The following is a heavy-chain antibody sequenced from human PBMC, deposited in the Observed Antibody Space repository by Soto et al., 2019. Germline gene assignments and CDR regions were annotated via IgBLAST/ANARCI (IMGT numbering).Heavy chain of an antibody. V-gene: IGHV6-1*01. CDR2: TYYRSQWYN. CDR3: ARAGHGYSSSWIIDP. CDR1: GDSVSSNSAA. Sequence: QVQLQQSGPGLVKPSQTLSLTCGISGDSVSSNSAAWNWIRQSPSRGLEWLGRTYYRSQWYNDYAPSVKSRITTNPATSGTLFSLQRNSVTPEDTAVYYCARAGHGYSSSWIIDPWGQGTLVNVSS. J-gene: IGHJ5*02. D-gene: IGHD6-13*01.